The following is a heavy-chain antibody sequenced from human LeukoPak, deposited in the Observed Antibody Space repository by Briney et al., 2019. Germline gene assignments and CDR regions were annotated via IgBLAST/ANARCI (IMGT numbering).Heavy chain of an antibody. CDR2: IDNDGHGI. D-gene: IGHD3-3*01. CDR1: GFTFSGYW. CDR3: AAGGGWDPSFGVVTHIDA. J-gene: IGHJ6*03. V-gene: IGHV3-74*01. Sequence: GGSLRLSCVTSGFTFSGYWMHWVRQGPEKGLELVSRIDNDGHGIIYADSVKGRFTTSRDNVKNTLYLQMNGLRVEDTAVYYCAAGGGWDPSFGVVTHIDAWGKGTTVVVS.